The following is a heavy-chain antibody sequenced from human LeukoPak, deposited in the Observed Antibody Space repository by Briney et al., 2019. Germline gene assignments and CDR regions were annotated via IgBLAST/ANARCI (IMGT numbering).Heavy chain of an antibody. V-gene: IGHV3-66*01. CDR2: IYSGGET. CDR1: GFTVTNTF. J-gene: IGHJ3*01. Sequence: GGSLRLSCAASGFTVTNTFMNWVRQAPGKGPEWVSVIYSGGETYYADSVRGRFTISRDNTKNTVNLQMNSLRAEDTAVYYCAGGGAFEDWGQGTMVTVSS. CDR3: AGGGAFED.